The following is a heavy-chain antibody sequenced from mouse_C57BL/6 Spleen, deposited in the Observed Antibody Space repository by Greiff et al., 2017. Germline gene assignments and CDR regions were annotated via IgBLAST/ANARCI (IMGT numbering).Heavy chain of an antibody. J-gene: IGHJ4*01. CDR1: GYSITGGYF. CDR3: AKEDDGYLNYAMDY. Sequence: EVKLMESGPGLVKPSQSLSLTCSVTGYSITGGYFWNCIRQFPGNKLEWMGYISYDGSNNYNPSLKNRISFTRDTSKNQFFLKLNAVTTEDTAIYSCAKEDDGYLNYAMDYWGQGTSVTVSS. D-gene: IGHD2-3*01. V-gene: IGHV3-6*01. CDR2: ISYDGSN.